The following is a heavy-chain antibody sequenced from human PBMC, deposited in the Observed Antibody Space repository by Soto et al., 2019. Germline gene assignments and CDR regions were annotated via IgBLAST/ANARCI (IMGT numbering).Heavy chain of an antibody. CDR1: GGSISSSSYY. D-gene: IGHD6-6*01. CDR2: IYYSGST. CDR3: ARCEYSSSSWSYHFDY. Sequence: PSETLSLTCTVSGGSISSSSYYWGWIRQPPGKGLEWIGSIYYSGSTYYNPSLKSRVTISVDTSKNQFSLKLSSVTAADTAVYYCARCEYSSSSWSYHFDYWGQGTLVTVSS. J-gene: IGHJ4*02. V-gene: IGHV4-39*07.